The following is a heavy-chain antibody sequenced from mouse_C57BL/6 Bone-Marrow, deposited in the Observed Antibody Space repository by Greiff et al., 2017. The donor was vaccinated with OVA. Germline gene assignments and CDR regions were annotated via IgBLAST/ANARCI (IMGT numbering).Heavy chain of an antibody. J-gene: IGHJ2*01. CDR3: ASSLIYYYGSSYDY. CDR2: IYPGDGDT. D-gene: IGHD1-1*01. Sequence: QVQLQQSGPELVKPGASVKISCKASGYAFSSSWMNWVKQRPGKGLEWIGRIYPGDGDTNYNGKFKGKATLTADKSSSTAYMKLSSLTSEDSAVYCCASSLIYYYGSSYDYWGQGTTLTVAS. V-gene: IGHV1-82*01. CDR1: GYAFSSSW.